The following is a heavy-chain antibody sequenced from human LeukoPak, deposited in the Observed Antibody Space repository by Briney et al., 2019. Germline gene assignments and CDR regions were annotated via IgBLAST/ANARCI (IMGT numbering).Heavy chain of an antibody. Sequence: GGSLRLSCAASGFTFNGYAMSWVRRAPGKGLEWVSLITGSGSNTYYADSVEGRFTISRDKSKNMLYLQTNSLRAEDTAVYYCAKDLYGSGTNGYFDYWGQGTLVIVSS. CDR2: ITGSGSNT. CDR3: AKDLYGSGTNGYFDY. J-gene: IGHJ4*02. CDR1: GFTFNGYA. V-gene: IGHV3-23*01. D-gene: IGHD3-10*01.